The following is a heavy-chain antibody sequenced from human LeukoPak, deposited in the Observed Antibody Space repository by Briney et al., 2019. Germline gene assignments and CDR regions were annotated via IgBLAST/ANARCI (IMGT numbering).Heavy chain of an antibody. Sequence: PGGSLRLSCAASGFTVSSNYMSWVRQPPGRGLEWVPVIYSGGGTYYADSVKGRFTISRDNSKNTLYLQMNSLRAEDTAVYYCARLGVQSAGKYYFDYWGQGTLVTVSS. CDR3: ARLGVQSAGKYYFDY. D-gene: IGHD2-8*01. V-gene: IGHV3-66*04. J-gene: IGHJ4*02. CDR1: GFTVSSNY. CDR2: IYSGGGT.